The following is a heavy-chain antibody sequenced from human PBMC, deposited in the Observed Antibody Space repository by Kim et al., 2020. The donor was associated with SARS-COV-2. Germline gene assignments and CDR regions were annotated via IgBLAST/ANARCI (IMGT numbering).Heavy chain of an antibody. CDR3: ARGEKILTGPQADY. J-gene: IGHJ4*02. V-gene: IGHV3-30*03. CDR1: GFTFSSYV. D-gene: IGHD3-9*01. Sequence: GGSLRLSCAASGFTFSSYVMHWVRQAPGKGLEWVALISYDGSIKYYEDSVKGRFTISRDNSKNTLYLQMNSLRAEDTAVYYCARGEKILTGPQADYWGQGTLVTVSS. CDR2: ISYDGSIK.